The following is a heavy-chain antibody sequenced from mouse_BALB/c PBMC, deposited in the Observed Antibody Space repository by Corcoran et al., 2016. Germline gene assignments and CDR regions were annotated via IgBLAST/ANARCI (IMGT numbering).Heavy chain of an antibody. Sequence: QVQLQQSAAELARPGASVKMSCKASGYTFTSYTMHWVKQRLGQGLEWIGYINPSSGYTEYNQKFKDKTTLTADKSSSTAYMQLSSLTSEDSAVYYCASSYYYGSSFDYWGQGTTLTVSS. CDR3: ASSYYYGSSFDY. D-gene: IGHD1-1*01. J-gene: IGHJ2*01. V-gene: IGHV1-4*02. CDR1: GYTFTSYT. CDR2: INPSSGYT.